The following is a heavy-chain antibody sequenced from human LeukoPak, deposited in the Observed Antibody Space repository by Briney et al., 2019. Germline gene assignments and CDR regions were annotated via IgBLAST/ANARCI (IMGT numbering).Heavy chain of an antibody. CDR2: ISDSGTST. CDR1: GFTFSNYA. Sequence: GGSLRLSCAVSGFTFSNYAMTWVRQAPGKGLQWVSSISDSGTSTDYADSVKGRFTIARDNSKNTVYLQMNSLRAGDTAVYYCAKGPRYCSSTSCYRGDYWGQGTLVTVSS. CDR3: AKGPRYCSSTSCYRGDY. D-gene: IGHD2-2*01. V-gene: IGHV3-23*01. J-gene: IGHJ4*02.